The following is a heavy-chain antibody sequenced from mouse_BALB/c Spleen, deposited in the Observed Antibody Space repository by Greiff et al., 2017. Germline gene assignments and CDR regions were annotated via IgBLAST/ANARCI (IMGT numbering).Heavy chain of an antibody. CDR3: ASWDAWFAY. J-gene: IGHJ3*01. CDR1: GFNIKDTY. Sequence: VQLQQSGAELVKPGASVKLSCTASGFNIKDTYMHWVKQRPEQGLEWIGRIDPANGNTKYDPKFQGKATITADTSSNTAYLQLSSLASEDTAVYYCASWDAWFAYWGQGTLVTVSA. CDR2: IDPANGNT. V-gene: IGHV14-3*02. D-gene: IGHD4-1*01.